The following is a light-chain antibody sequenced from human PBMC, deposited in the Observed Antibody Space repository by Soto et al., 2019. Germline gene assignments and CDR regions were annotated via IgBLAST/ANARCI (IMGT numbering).Light chain of an antibody. CDR3: CSYAGSYSYVV. J-gene: IGLJ2*01. CDR2: DVN. CDR1: TGDIGGNDY. V-gene: IGLV2-11*01. Sequence: QSALTQPRSVSGSPGQSVTISCTGPTGDIGGNDYVSWYQQHPGKAPKFIIFDVNKRPTGVPDRFSGSKSGNTASLTISGLQADDEADYYCCSYAGSYSYVVFGGGTKLTVL.